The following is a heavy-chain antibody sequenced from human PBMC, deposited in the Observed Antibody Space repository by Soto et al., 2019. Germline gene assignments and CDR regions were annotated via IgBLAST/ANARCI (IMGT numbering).Heavy chain of an antibody. V-gene: IGHV4-30-4*01. D-gene: IGHD2-15*01. CDR3: ARASGDYSSDYYYYGMDV. J-gene: IGHJ6*02. CDR1: GGSISSGDYY. CDR2: IYYSGST. Sequence: QVQLQESGPGLVKPSQTLSLTCTVSGGSISSGDYYWSWIRQPPGKGLEWIGYIYYSGSTYYNPSLKSRVTLSVDTSKNQFSLKRSSVTAADTAVYYCARASGDYSSDYYYYGMDVWGQGTTVTVSS.